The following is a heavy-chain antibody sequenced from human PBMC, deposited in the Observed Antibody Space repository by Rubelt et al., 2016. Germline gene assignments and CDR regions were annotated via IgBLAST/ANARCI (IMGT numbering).Heavy chain of an antibody. V-gene: IGHV3-74*01. D-gene: IGHD4-17*01. CDR1: GFSFSALW. Sequence: GGGLVQPGGSLRLSCAASGFSFSALWMHWVRQTPGKGLVWVSLINTDGSATTYADSVRGRFTVSRDNAKNAGFLQMNSLRPDDTAGYYCATAWTTVTTGLYYYYAMDVWGQGTSVTVS. CDR2: INTDGSAT. CDR3: ATAWTTVTTGLYYYYAMDV. J-gene: IGHJ6*02.